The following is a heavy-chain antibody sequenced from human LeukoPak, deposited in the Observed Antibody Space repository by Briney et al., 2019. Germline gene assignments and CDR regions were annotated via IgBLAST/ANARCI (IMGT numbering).Heavy chain of an antibody. CDR3: ARGVYIAAAQYGY. CDR1: GGSISSYY. D-gene: IGHD6-13*01. Sequence: YPSETLSLTCTVSGGSISSYYWSWIRQPPGKGLEWIGYIYYSGTTNYNPSLKSRVTISVDTSKNQFSLKLSSVTAADMAVYYCARGVYIAAAQYGYWGQGTLVTVSS. CDR2: IYYSGTT. V-gene: IGHV4-59*01. J-gene: IGHJ4*02.